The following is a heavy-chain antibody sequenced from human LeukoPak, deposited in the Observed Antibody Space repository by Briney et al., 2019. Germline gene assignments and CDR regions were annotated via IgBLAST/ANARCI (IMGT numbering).Heavy chain of an antibody. V-gene: IGHV1-69*13. J-gene: IGHJ4*02. CDR3: ARGPPYCGSTSCYSPFHY. CDR1: GYTFTGYY. D-gene: IGHD2-2*01. Sequence: SVKVSCKASGYTFTGYYMHWVRQAPGQGLEWMGGIIPMFLTPTYAQRFQGRVTITADESTSTAYMELSSLRSEDTAVYYCARGPPYCGSTSCYSPFHYWGQGSLVTVSS. CDR2: IIPMFLTP.